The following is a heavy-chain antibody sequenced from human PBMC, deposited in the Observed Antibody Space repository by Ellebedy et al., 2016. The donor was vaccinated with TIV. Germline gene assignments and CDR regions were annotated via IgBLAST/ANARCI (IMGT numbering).Heavy chain of an antibody. Sequence: GGSLRLSCAASGFTFSSYWMHWVRQAPGKGLVWVSRINSDGSSTSYADSVKGRFTISRDNAKNSLYLQMNSLRAEDTAVYYCARAAYDISMGYYFDCWGQGTLVTVSS. D-gene: IGHD3-9*01. CDR2: INSDGSST. CDR1: GFTFSSYW. J-gene: IGHJ4*02. CDR3: ARAAYDISMGYYFDC. V-gene: IGHV3-74*01.